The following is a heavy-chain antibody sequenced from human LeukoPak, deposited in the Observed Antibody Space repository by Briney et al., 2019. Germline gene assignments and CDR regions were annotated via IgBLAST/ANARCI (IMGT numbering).Heavy chain of an antibody. J-gene: IGHJ4*02. CDR3: ARDGISSSWYEAPDY. Sequence: GASVKVSCKASGYTFTGYYMHWVRQAPGQGLEWMGWINPNSGGTNYAQKFQGRVTMTRDTSISTAYMELSRLRSDDTAVYYCARDGISSSWYEAPDYWGQGTLVTVSS. D-gene: IGHD6-13*01. V-gene: IGHV1-2*02. CDR2: INPNSGGT. CDR1: GYTFTGYY.